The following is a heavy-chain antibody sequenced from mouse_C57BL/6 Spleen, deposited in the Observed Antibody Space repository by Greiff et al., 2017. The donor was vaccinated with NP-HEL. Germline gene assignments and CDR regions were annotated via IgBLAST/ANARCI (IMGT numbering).Heavy chain of an antibody. CDR2: INYDGSST. V-gene: IGHV5-16*01. Sequence: EVQLVESEGGLVQPGSSMKLSCTASGFTFSDYYMAWVRQVPEKGLEWVANINYDGSSTYYLDSLKSRFIISRDNAKNILYLQMSRLKTEDTATYYCARDRGSYGSSYWFAYWGQGTLVTVSA. CDR1: GFTFSDYY. D-gene: IGHD1-1*01. J-gene: IGHJ3*01. CDR3: ARDRGSYGSSYWFAY.